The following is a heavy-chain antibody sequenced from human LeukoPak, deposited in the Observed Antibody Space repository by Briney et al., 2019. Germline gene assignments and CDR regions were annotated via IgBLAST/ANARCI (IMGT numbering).Heavy chain of an antibody. CDR1: GFTFSSYG. CDR3: ARVWQDNSGVDY. J-gene: IGHJ4*02. D-gene: IGHD2-21*01. V-gene: IGHV3-33*01. Sequence: PGRSLRLSCAASGFTFSSYGMHWVRQAPGKGLEWVAVIWYDGSNKYYADSVKGRFTISRDNSKNTLYLQMNSLRDEDTAVYYCARVWQDNSGVDYWGQGTLVTVSS. CDR2: IWYDGSNK.